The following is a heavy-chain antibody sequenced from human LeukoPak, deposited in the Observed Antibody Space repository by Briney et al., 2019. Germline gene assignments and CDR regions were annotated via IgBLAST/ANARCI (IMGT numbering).Heavy chain of an antibody. CDR3: ARHQWELPYDY. V-gene: IGHV4-34*01. D-gene: IGHD1-26*01. CDR2: INHSGST. Sequence: SETLSLTCAVYGGSFSGYYWSWIRQPPGKGLEWIGEINHSGSTNYNPSLKGRVTISVDTSKNQFSLKLSSVTAADTAVYYCARHQWELPYDYWGQGTLVTVSS. CDR1: GGSFSGYY. J-gene: IGHJ4*02.